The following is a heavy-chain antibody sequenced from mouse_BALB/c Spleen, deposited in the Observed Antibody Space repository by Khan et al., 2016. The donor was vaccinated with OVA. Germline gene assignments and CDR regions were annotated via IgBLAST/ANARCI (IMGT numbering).Heavy chain of an antibody. J-gene: IGHJ4*01. Sequence: QVQLKESGPGLVQPSQSLSITCTVSGFPLTNFGIHWIRQSPGKGLEWLGVIWRGGSTLYNAAFISGLSITKDKSKSQVFFKMNSLQADDTASDDCAKSLYGSSYDYAMDYWGQGTSVTVSS. CDR1: GFPLTNFG. D-gene: IGHD1-1*01. CDR3: AKSLYGSSYDYAMDY. CDR2: IWRGGST. V-gene: IGHV2-5*01.